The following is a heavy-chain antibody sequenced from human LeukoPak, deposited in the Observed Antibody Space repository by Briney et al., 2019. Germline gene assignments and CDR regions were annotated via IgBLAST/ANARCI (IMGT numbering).Heavy chain of an antibody. Sequence: PGRSLRLSCAASGFTFSSYAMHWVRQAPGKGLEWVAVISYDGSNKYYADSVKGRFTISRDNSKNTLYLQMNSLRAEDTAVYYCAKDRVGYSSGWYHDGKTLELYYYYGMDVWGQGTTVTVSS. D-gene: IGHD6-19*01. CDR3: AKDRVGYSSGWYHDGKTLELYYYYGMDV. V-gene: IGHV3-30*04. CDR2: ISYDGSNK. J-gene: IGHJ6*02. CDR1: GFTFSSYA.